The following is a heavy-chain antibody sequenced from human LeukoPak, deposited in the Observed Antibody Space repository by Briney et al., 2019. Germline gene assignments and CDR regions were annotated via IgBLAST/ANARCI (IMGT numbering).Heavy chain of an antibody. J-gene: IGHJ4*02. V-gene: IGHV3-15*01. CDR1: GFTFSNAW. Sequence: GGSLRLSCAASGFTFSNAWMSWVRQAPGKGLEWVGRIKSKTDGGTTDYAAPVKGRFTISRDDSKNTLYLQMNSLKTEDTAVYYSTTDSSFSSQINNDYWGQGTLVTVSS. CDR2: IKSKTDGGTT. D-gene: IGHD1/OR15-1a*01. CDR3: TTDSSFSSQINNDY.